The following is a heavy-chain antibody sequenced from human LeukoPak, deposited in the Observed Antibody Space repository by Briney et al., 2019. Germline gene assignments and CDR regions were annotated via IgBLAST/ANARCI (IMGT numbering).Heavy chain of an antibody. CDR2: IYTSGST. CDR3: ARGPKVDSSGYYHNY. J-gene: IGHJ4*02. D-gene: IGHD3-22*01. CDR1: GGSISSYY. V-gene: IGHV4-4*07. Sequence: SEPLSLICTVSGGSISSYYWSWIRQPAGKGLEWIGRIYTSGSTNYNPSLKSRVTMSVDTSKDQFSLKLSSVTAADTAVYYCARGPKVDSSGYYHNYWGQGTLVTVSS.